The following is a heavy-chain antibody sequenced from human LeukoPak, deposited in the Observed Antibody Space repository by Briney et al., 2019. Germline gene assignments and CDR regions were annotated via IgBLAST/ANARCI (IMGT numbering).Heavy chain of an antibody. CDR1: GLTFSSYA. Sequence: GGSLRLSCAVSGLTFSSYAMSWVRQAPGKGLEWVSGTSASGGSTYYADYVKGRFTISRDSSKNTLYLQMNSLRAEDTAVYFCAKGSYGYVLYFDSWGQGALVTVSS. D-gene: IGHD5-18*01. CDR3: AKGSYGYVLYFDS. V-gene: IGHV3-23*01. J-gene: IGHJ4*02. CDR2: TSASGGST.